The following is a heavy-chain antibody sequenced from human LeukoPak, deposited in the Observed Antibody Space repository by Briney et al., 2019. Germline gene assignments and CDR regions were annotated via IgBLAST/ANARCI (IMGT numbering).Heavy chain of an antibody. CDR1: GFTVSRNY. Sequence: GSLRLSCAASGFTVSRNYMSWVRQAPGKGLEWVSVIYGGSSTYYADSVKGRFTMSRDNSKNTLYLQMNSLRVEDTAVYYCAKGQDFWSGYDAFDIWGQGTMVTVSS. J-gene: IGHJ3*02. CDR2: IYGGSST. V-gene: IGHV3-53*05. D-gene: IGHD3-3*01. CDR3: AKGQDFWSGYDAFDI.